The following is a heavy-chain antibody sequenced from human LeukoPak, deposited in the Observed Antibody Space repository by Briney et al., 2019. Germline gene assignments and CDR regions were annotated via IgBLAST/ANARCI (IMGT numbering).Heavy chain of an antibody. D-gene: IGHD6-6*01. Sequence: PQSLSLTCAMSGDRVSSNSAAWNWIRQSPSRGLEWLGRTYYRSKWYNDYAVSVKSRITVNPDTSKNQFSLQLNSVTPEDTAVYYCARGWAARPGMDVWGQGTTVTVSS. CDR3: ARGWAARPGMDV. J-gene: IGHJ6*02. CDR2: TYYRSKWYN. V-gene: IGHV6-1*01. CDR1: GDRVSSNSAA.